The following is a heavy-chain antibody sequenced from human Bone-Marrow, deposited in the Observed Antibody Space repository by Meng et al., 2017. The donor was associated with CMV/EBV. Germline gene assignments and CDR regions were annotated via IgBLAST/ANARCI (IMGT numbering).Heavy chain of an antibody. D-gene: IGHD6-19*01. CDR3: ARGRRYSSGWFSLDF. J-gene: IGHJ4*02. V-gene: IGHV4-34*01. Sequence: GSLRLSCAVYGGSFSGYYWSWIRQPPGKGLEWIGEINHSGSTNYNPSLKSRVTLSTDTSKNQFSLKLSSVTAADTAVYYCARGRRYSSGWFSLDFWGQGTLVTVSS. CDR2: INHSGST. CDR1: GGSFSGYY.